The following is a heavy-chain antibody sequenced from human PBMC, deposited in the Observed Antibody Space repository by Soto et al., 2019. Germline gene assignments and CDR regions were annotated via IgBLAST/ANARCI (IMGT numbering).Heavy chain of an antibody. CDR1: GYTFNRYG. Sequence: QVQLVQSGGEVKKPGASVKVSCKASGYTFNRYGISWVRQAPGQGLEWMGWISAYNGNTNYAQKLKRRVTITTDTTTSPAYMELRSLRSDDTAVYYCTSEGYYGSGSADYWGQGTLVTVSS. CDR3: TSEGYYGSGSADY. CDR2: ISAYNGNT. J-gene: IGHJ4*02. V-gene: IGHV1-18*01. D-gene: IGHD3-10*01.